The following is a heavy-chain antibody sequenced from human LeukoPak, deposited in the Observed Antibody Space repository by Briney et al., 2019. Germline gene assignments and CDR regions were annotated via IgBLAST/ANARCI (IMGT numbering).Heavy chain of an antibody. CDR3: ARQSTAAYSMNFNY. V-gene: IGHV3-23*01. CDR1: GFTFTNYG. Sequence: AGGSLRLSCAAAGFTFTNYGMSWVRQTPGKGLEWVSRVSASGGRTYYADSVKGRFTISRDNSKNTVSLQMNNLRADDTAVYYCARQSTAAYSMNFNYWGQGTLVTVSS. D-gene: IGHD6-6*01. CDR2: VSASGGRT. J-gene: IGHJ4*02.